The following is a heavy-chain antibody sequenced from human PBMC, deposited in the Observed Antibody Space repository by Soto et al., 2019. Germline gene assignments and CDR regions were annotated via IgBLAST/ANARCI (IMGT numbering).Heavy chain of an antibody. CDR1: GVSISSYY. CDR3: AREGCSGSYYSETNYYYYGMDV. V-gene: IGHV4-59*01. Sequence: LLIMRLTCTVSGVSISSYYWLWIRQPPGKGLEWIGYIYYSGSTNYNPSLKSRVTISVDTSKNQFSLKLSSVTAADTAVYYCAREGCSGSYYSETNYYYYGMDVWGQGTTVTVSS. CDR2: IYYSGST. D-gene: IGHD3-10*02. J-gene: IGHJ6*02.